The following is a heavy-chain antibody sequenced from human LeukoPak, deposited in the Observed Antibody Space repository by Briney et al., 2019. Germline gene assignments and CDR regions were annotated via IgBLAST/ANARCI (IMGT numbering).Heavy chain of an antibody. CDR3: TRLPLTVAGNEIDY. V-gene: IGHV3-73*01. J-gene: IGHJ4*02. Sequence: GGSLRLSCAASGFTFSDSAMHWVRQASGKGLEWVGRIRSKANSYATAYAASVKGRFTISRDDSKNTAYLQMNSLKTEDTAVYYCTRLPLTVAGNEIDYWGQGTLVTVSS. D-gene: IGHD6-19*01. CDR2: IRSKANSYAT. CDR1: GFTFSDSA.